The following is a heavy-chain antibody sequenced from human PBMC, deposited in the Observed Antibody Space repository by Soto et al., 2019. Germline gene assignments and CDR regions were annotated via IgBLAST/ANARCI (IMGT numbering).Heavy chain of an antibody. J-gene: IGHJ6*03. CDR2: MNSDGSVS. Sequence: EVQLVESGGGVVQPGGSLRLSCAASGFTFSNYWMYWVRQAPGEGLVWVSRMNSDGSVSSYADSVKGRLTISRDNVKNTLYLQMDSLRAEDTAVYYCARGDCVGGTCYSLAGSFYYYMDVWGKGTTVTVFS. CDR1: GFTFSNYW. D-gene: IGHD2-15*01. CDR3: ARGDCVGGTCYSLAGSFYYYMDV. V-gene: IGHV3-74*01.